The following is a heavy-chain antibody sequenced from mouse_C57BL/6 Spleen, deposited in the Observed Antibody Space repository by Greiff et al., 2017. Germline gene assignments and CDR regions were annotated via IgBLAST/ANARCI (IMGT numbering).Heavy chain of an antibody. CDR3: TGAPMDY. CDR1: GFTFSNYW. J-gene: IGHJ4*01. Sequence: EVKVVESGGGLVQPGGSMKLSCVASGFTFSNYWMNWVRQSPEKGLEWVAQIRLKSDNYATHYAESVKGRFTISRDDSKSSVYLQMNNLRAEDTVIYYCTGAPMDYWGQGTSVTVSS. CDR2: IRLKSDNYAT. V-gene: IGHV6-3*01.